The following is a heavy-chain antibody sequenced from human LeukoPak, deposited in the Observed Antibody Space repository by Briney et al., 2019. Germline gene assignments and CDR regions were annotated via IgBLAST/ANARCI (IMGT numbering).Heavy chain of an antibody. Sequence: GGTLRLSCAASGFTFSSYSMNWVRQAPGKGLEWVSYISSSSSTIYYADSVRGRFTISRDNAKNSLSLQVNSLRADDTAVYYCARVGSTVAAGTPDYWGQGTLVTVSS. V-gene: IGHV3-48*04. D-gene: IGHD6-13*01. CDR1: GFTFSSYS. J-gene: IGHJ4*02. CDR3: ARVGSTVAAGTPDY. CDR2: ISSSSSTI.